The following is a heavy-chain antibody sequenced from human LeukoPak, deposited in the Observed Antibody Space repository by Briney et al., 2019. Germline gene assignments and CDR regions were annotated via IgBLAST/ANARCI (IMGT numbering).Heavy chain of an antibody. CDR2: IYYSGIT. D-gene: IGHD5-12*01. V-gene: IGHV4-39*01. J-gene: IGHJ4*02. Sequence: SETLSLTCTVSGGSITSSYDWGWIRQPPGKGLEWIGNIYYSGITYHNPSLKSRVTMSVDTSKNQLSLKLSSVTAADTAVYYCARTGYTGYDFDYWGQGTLVTVSS. CDR3: ARTGYTGYDFDY. CDR1: GGSITSSYD.